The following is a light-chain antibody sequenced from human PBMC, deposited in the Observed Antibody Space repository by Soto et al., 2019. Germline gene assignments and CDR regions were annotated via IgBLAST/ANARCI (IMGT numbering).Light chain of an antibody. J-gene: IGKJ4*02. Sequence: DIPMTQSPSTLSASVGDIVTITCRASQSISNWLAWYQQKPGKAPKLLMYKASSLESGVPSRFSGSGSGTEFTLTISSLQPDDFATYYCQQYNSVSLLTFGGGTKVEIK. CDR1: QSISNW. V-gene: IGKV1-5*03. CDR3: QQYNSVSLLT. CDR2: KAS.